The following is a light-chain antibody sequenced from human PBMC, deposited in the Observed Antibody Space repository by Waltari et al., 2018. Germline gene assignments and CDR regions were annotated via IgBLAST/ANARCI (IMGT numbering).Light chain of an antibody. V-gene: IGKV1-33*01. Sequence: DIQMTQSPSSLSASVGDRVTITCRASQGINNYLGWYQQKPGKAPKRLLYYASSLESGVPSRFSGSGSGTDYTLTISSLQPEDIATYHCQQYDKFPYSFGQGTKVEIK. CDR1: QGINNY. J-gene: IGKJ2*03. CDR2: YAS. CDR3: QQYDKFPYS.